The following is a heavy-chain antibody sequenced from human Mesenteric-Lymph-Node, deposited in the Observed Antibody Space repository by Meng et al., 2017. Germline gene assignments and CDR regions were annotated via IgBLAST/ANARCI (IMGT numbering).Heavy chain of an antibody. D-gene: IGHD2/OR15-2a*01. Sequence: EEQLVESGGCLVHPWGSLRLSCAASGFMFNDYWMHWVRQAPGKGLVWVACSNSDGSIIRYVDSVKDRFTISRDNAKNTLFLKMNSLRAEDTAVYFCARDEGKESSTRGFDSWGQGTLVTVSS. CDR2: SNSDGSII. CDR3: ARDEGKESSTRGFDS. V-gene: IGHV3-74*01. J-gene: IGHJ4*02. CDR1: GFMFNDYW.